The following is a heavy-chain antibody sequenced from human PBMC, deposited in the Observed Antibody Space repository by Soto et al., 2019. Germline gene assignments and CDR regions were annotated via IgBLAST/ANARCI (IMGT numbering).Heavy chain of an antibody. CDR1: GYTFTDYY. CDR3: AGDIAARLSPTYSDEYGDD. J-gene: IGHJ4*02. V-gene: IGHV1-2*06. CDR2: INPKTGGA. D-gene: IGHD6-6*01. Sequence: ASVKVSCKASGYTFTDYYMHWVRQAPGQGLEWMGRINPKTGGANYAQKFQGRVTMTTDTSISTAYMELSSLRSEDTAVYYCAGDIAARLSPTYSDEYGDDGGQG.